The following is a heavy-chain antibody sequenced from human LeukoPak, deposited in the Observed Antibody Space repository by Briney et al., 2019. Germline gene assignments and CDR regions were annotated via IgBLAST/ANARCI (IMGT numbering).Heavy chain of an antibody. CDR2: INHRGST. V-gene: IGHV4-34*01. CDR3: ARKEWVPYYFDY. D-gene: IGHD3-3*01. CDR1: GGSFSGYY. Sequence: PSETLSLTCAVYGGSFSGYYWSWIRQPPGKGLEWIGEINHRGSTNYNPSLKSRVTISVDTSKNQFSLKLSSVTAADTAVYHCARKEWVPYYFDYWGQGALVTVSS. J-gene: IGHJ4*02.